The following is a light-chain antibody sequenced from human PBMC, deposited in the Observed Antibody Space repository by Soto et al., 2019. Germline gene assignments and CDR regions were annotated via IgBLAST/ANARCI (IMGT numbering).Light chain of an antibody. Sequence: DIQITQSPSFLSASVGDKVTITCRATESVSKWLAWYQEKQGNPPRPLIYDASTLESGVPSRFSGSGSGTEFTLPISSLQADDFEIYYCQQYNSYSWTFGQGTKVDIK. V-gene: IGKV1-5*01. CDR1: ESVSKW. J-gene: IGKJ1*01. CDR3: QQYNSYSWT. CDR2: DAS.